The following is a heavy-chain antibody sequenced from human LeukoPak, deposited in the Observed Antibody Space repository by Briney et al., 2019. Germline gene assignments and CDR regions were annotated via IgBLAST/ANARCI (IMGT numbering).Heavy chain of an antibody. CDR3: AKQCGPYYDSSAYYSDS. J-gene: IGHJ4*02. Sequence: PGGSLRLSCAASGFTFSSHAMSWVRQAPGEGLEWGSTISGSGAGTYYADSVKGRFTISRDNSKNTLYLQMNSLRAEDTAIYYCAKQCGPYYDSSAYYSDSWGQGTQVTVSS. CDR2: ISGSGAGT. D-gene: IGHD3-22*01. V-gene: IGHV3-23*01. CDR1: GFTFSSHA.